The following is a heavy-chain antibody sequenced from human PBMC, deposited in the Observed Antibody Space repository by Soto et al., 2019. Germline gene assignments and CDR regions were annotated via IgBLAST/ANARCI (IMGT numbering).Heavy chain of an antibody. CDR2: INPSGGST. Sequence: QVQLVQSGAEVKKPGASVKVSCKASGYTFTSYYMHWVRQAPGQGLEWMGIINPSGGSTSYAQKFQGRVTMTRDTSTSTVYMELSSLRSEDTAVYYCARVYPSDTRYGYVGNNWFDPWGQGTLVTGSS. J-gene: IGHJ5*02. D-gene: IGHD5-18*01. V-gene: IGHV1-46*03. CDR1: GYTFTSYY. CDR3: ARVYPSDTRYGYVGNNWFDP.